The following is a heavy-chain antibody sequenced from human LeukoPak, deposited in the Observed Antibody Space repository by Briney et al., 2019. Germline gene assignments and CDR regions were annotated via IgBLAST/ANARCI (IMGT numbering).Heavy chain of an antibody. J-gene: IGHJ4*02. Sequence: GGSLRLSCAASGFTFSNAWMSWVRQAPGKGLEWVGRIKSKTDGGTTDYAAPVKGIFIISKDDTKNTLYLYMNSLKNEDTALYYCTTDLGYYYSSGYLYFDYWGQGTLVTVPS. CDR2: IKSKTDGGTT. CDR1: GFTFSNAW. CDR3: TTDLGYYYSSGYLYFDY. V-gene: IGHV3-15*01. D-gene: IGHD3-22*01.